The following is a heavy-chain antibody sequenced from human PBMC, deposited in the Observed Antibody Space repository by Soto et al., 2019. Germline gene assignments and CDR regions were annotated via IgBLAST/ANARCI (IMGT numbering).Heavy chain of an antibody. D-gene: IGHD3-10*01. V-gene: IGHV4-34*01. CDR1: GGSFCGYY. CDR3: ARGRSRMVRGVYHP. CDR2: INHSGST. Sequence: QVQLQQWGAGLLKPSETLSLTCAVYGGSFCGYYWSWIRQPPGKGLEWIGEINHSGSTNYNPSLKSRVTISVDTSKNQFSLKLSSVTAADTAVYYCARGRSRMVRGVYHPWGQGTLVTVSS. J-gene: IGHJ5*02.